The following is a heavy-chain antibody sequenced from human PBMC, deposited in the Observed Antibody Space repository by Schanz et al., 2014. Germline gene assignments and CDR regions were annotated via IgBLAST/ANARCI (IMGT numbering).Heavy chain of an antibody. V-gene: IGHV1-18*01. Sequence: QVQLVQSGAEVRKPGASVKVSCKASGYTFISYGISWVRQAPGQGLEWLGWISGSNGNTNYTQKFQGRVTMTRDPYTSTAYMELRSLRSDDTAVWDCARDPSFSMVRGVMIDSYYYGMDDWGQGTTVTVSS. D-gene: IGHD3-10*01. CDR1: GYTFISYG. J-gene: IGHJ6*02. CDR3: ARDPSFSMVRGVMIDSYYYGMDD. CDR2: ISGSNGNT.